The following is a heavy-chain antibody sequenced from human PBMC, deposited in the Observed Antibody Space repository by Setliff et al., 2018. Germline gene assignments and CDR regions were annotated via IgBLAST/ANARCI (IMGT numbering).Heavy chain of an antibody. CDR2: TSPMFGTT. CDR3: ARLALTGNDSSGYYNALDYYYYMDV. J-gene: IGHJ6*03. D-gene: IGHD3-22*01. CDR1: GGTFSSYG. Sequence: SVKVSCKASGGTFSSYGISWVRQAPGQGLAWMGGTSPMFGTTNYNPSLKSRVTIYLDTSKNQFSLKLSSVTAEDTAVYYCARLALTGNDSSGYYNALDYYYYMDVWGKGTTVTVSS. V-gene: IGHV1-69*06.